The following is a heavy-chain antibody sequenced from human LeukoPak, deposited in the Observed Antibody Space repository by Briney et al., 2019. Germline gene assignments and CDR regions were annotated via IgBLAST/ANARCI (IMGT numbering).Heavy chain of an antibody. CDR3: ASLSNTDKDDY. V-gene: IGHV3-48*01. CDR2: ISSGSGTV. CDR1: GFTFSSYV. Sequence: GGSLRLSCAASGFTFSSYVMHWARQAPGKGLEWVSYISSGSGTVYYADSVKGRFTISRDNAKNSLYLQMNSLRAEDTAVYYCASLSNTDKDDYWGQGTLVTVSS. J-gene: IGHJ4*02. D-gene: IGHD1/OR15-1a*01.